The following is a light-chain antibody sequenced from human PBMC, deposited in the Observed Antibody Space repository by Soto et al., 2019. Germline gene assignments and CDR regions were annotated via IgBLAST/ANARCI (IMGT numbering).Light chain of an antibody. CDR2: GAS. CDR1: RGVRNNY. Sequence: IVLTQSPGPLSLSPGERATLSCRARRGVRNNYLAWYQQKPGQAPRLLIYGASNRATGIPDRFSGSGSGTDFTLTISRLEPEDFAVFYCQQYGSSPQTFGQGTKVDIK. J-gene: IGKJ1*01. CDR3: QQYGSSPQT. V-gene: IGKV3-20*01.